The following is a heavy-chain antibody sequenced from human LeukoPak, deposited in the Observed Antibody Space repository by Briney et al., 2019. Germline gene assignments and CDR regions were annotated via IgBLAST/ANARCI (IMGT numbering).Heavy chain of an antibody. CDR3: ARAKYYHDSSGFDI. D-gene: IGHD3-22*01. CDR1: GGSISSGGYY. CDR2: IYYSGST. Sequence: SQTLSLTCTVSGGSISSGGYYWSWIRQHPGKGLEWIGYIYYSGSTYYNPSLKSRVTISVDTSKNQFSLKLSSVTAADTAVYYCARAKYYHDSSGFDIWGQGTMVTVSS. J-gene: IGHJ3*02. V-gene: IGHV4-31*03.